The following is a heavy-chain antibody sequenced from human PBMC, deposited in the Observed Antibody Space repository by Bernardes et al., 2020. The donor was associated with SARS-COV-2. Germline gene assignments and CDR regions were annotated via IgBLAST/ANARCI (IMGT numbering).Heavy chain of an antibody. J-gene: IGHJ3*02. CDR2: INSNSGGA. Sequence: ASVKVSCKASGHSFIDYYMHWVRQAPGQGLEWMGWINSNSGGARYAQRFQGRVTMTSDTSISTAYMELSRLRSDDTAMYYCARGYSSSFNVFAIWGQGTMVTVSA. D-gene: IGHD5-18*01. V-gene: IGHV1-2*02. CDR1: GHSFIDYY. CDR3: ARGYSSSFNVFAI.